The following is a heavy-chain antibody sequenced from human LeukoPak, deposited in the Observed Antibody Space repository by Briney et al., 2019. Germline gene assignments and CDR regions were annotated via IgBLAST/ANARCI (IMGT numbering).Heavy chain of an antibody. CDR2: MNPRDNT. D-gene: IGHD2-15*01. J-gene: IGHJ3*02. CDR1: GYTSSDRD. V-gene: IGHV1-8*01. CDR3: ARFIQDVGFDI. Sequence: ASVKVSCKASGYTSSDRDINWVRQATGRGLEWLGWMNPRDNTGYAQKFQGRVTLTRDRSINTAYMELSSLRSDDTAVYYCARFIQDVGFDIWGQGTMVTVSA.